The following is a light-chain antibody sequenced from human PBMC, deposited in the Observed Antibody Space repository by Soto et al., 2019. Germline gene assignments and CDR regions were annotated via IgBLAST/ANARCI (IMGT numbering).Light chain of an antibody. CDR2: GAS. J-gene: IGKJ2*01. CDR1: QSVSSN. Sequence: EIVMTQSPATLSVSPGERATLSCRASQSVSSNLAWYQQKPGQAPRLLIYGASTRATGIPARFSGSGSGTELTLTISSLQSEDCAVYDCQQYNNWPPYTFGQGTKLEIK. V-gene: IGKV3-15*01. CDR3: QQYNNWPPYT.